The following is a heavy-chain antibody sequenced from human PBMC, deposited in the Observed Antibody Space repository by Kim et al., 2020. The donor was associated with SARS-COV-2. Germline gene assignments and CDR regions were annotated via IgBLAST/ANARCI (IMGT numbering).Heavy chain of an antibody. J-gene: IGHJ4*02. CDR3: ARGSNYYDSSGFSYYFDY. D-gene: IGHD3-22*01. V-gene: IGHV1-46*01. CDR1: GYTFTSYY. CDR2: INPSGGST. Sequence: ASVKVSCKASGYTFTSYYMHWVRQAPGQGLEWMGLINPSGGSTSYAQKFQGRVTMTRDTSTSTAYMELSSLRSEDTAVYYCARGSNYYDSSGFSYYFDYWGQGTLVTVSS.